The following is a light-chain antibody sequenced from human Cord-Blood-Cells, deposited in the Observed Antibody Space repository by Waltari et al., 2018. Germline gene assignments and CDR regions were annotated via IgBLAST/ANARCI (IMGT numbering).Light chain of an antibody. J-gene: IGLJ2*01. Sequence: QSALTQPASVSGSPGQSITISCTGTSSHVGGYNYVSCYQQHPGNAPKLMIYDVSNRPSGVSNRFSGSKSGNTASLTISGLQAEDEADYYCSSYTSSSTLVFGGGTKLTVL. CDR2: DVS. V-gene: IGLV2-14*01. CDR1: SSHVGGYNY. CDR3: SSYTSSSTLV.